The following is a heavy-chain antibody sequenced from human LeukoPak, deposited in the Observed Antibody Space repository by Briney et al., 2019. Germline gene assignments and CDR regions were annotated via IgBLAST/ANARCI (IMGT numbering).Heavy chain of an antibody. D-gene: IGHD6-13*01. V-gene: IGHV4-34*09. CDR1: GGSFSGYY. J-gene: IGHJ4*02. Sequence: SETLSLTCAVYGGSFSGYYWSWIRQPPGKGLEWIGYIDYSGGTYYNPSLKSRVTISIDTSKNQFSLNLGSVTAADTALYYCARSPYSSTGFFDYWGQGTLVTVSS. CDR2: IDYSGGT. CDR3: ARSPYSSTGFFDY.